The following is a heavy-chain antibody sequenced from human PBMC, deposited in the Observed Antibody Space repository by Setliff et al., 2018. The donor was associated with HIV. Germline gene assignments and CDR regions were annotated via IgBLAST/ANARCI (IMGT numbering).Heavy chain of an antibody. CDR2: IYTSGST. Sequence: SETLSLTCTVSGGSISSYYWSWIRQPPGKGLEWIGYIYTSGSTNYNPSLKSRVTISVDTSKNQFSLRAEDTAIYYCARDVTVRLSVEYYFDYWGQGTLVTVSS. D-gene: IGHD2-15*01. CDR1: GGSISSYY. J-gene: IGHJ4*02. CDR3: ARDVTVRLSVEYYFDY. V-gene: IGHV4-4*09.